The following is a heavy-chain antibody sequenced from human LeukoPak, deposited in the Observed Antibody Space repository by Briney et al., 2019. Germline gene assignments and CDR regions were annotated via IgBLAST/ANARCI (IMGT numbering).Heavy chain of an antibody. D-gene: IGHD6-13*01. V-gene: IGHV1-18*01. CDR2: ISAYNGNT. CDR3: ARVLGGSDRPPYSSSWYQHRGGFDY. CDR1: GYTFTSCG. Sequence: ASVKVSCKASGYTFTSCGISWVRQAPGQGLEGMGWISAYNGNTNYAQKLQGRVTMTTDTSTSTAYMELRSLRSDDTAVYYCARVLGGSDRPPYSSSWYQHRGGFDYWGQGTLVTVSS. J-gene: IGHJ4*02.